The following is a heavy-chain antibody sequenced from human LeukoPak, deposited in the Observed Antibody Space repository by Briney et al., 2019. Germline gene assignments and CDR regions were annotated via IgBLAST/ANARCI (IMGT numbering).Heavy chain of an antibody. V-gene: IGHV4-34*01. CDR3: ARDLGLTISANWFDP. CDR1: GGSFSGYY. CDR2: INHSGST. Sequence: SETLSLTCAVYGGSFSGYYWSWIRQPPGKGLKWIGEINHSGSTNYNPSLRSPVTISVDTSKNQFSLELNSVTAADTAVYYCARDLGLTISANWFDPWGQGTLVTVSS. D-gene: IGHD3-9*01. J-gene: IGHJ5*02.